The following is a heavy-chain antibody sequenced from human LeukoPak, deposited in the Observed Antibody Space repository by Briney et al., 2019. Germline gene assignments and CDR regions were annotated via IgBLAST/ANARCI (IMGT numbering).Heavy chain of an antibody. CDR2: TYYSGSP. D-gene: IGHD3-3*01. Sequence: PSETLSLTCTVSGGSISSSSYYWGWIRQPPGKGLEWIGYTYYSGSPYYNPSLKGRSTISVDTSKNQFSLQLSSVTAADTAVYYCARGLPDPRHITIFGVVIFCSFDSWGQGTLVTVSP. CDR1: GGSISSSSYY. J-gene: IGHJ4*02. CDR3: ARGLPDPRHITIFGVVIFCSFDS. V-gene: IGHV4-31*03.